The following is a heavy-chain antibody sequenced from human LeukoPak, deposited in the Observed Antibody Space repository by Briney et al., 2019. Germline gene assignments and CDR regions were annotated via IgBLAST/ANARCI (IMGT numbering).Heavy chain of an antibody. V-gene: IGHV1-46*01. D-gene: IGHD6-6*01. CDR1: GYTFTSYY. J-gene: IGHJ4*02. CDR3: ARSKIAARNEDGFDY. Sequence: VASVKVSCKASGYTFTSYYMHWVRQALGQGLEWMGIINPSGGGTSYAQKFQGRVTMTRDMSTSTVYMELSSLRSEDTAVYYCARSKIAARNEDGFDYWGQGTLVTVSS. CDR2: INPSGGGT.